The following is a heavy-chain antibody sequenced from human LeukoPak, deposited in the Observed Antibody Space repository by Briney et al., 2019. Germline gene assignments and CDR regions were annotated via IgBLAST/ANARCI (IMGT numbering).Heavy chain of an antibody. Sequence: GGSLRLSCAASGFTFSVYDMYWIRQSPGKGLECVSVISRGGISYYADSVKGRFTISRDNSKNTLYLQMNSLRAEDTAVYYCSKKGQADDDGKPDWSQGTLVTVSP. D-gene: IGHD1-1*01. CDR3: SKKGQADDDGKPD. J-gene: IGHJ4*02. CDR2: ISRGGIS. CDR1: GFTFSVYD. V-gene: IGHV3-23*01.